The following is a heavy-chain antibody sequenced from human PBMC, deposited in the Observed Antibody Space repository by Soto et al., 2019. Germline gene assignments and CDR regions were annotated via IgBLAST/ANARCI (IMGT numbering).Heavy chain of an antibody. Sequence: QVQLVESGGGVVQPGRSLRLSCAASGFTFSSYGRHWVRQAPGTGLEWVAVISYDGSNKYYADSVKGRFTISRDNSKNTLHLQMNRLRAEDTAVYYGVKVGYDSSGYPIDYWGQGTLVTFSS. CDR1: GFTFSSYG. V-gene: IGHV3-30*18. CDR3: VKVGYDSSGYPIDY. CDR2: ISYDGSNK. D-gene: IGHD3-22*01. J-gene: IGHJ4*02.